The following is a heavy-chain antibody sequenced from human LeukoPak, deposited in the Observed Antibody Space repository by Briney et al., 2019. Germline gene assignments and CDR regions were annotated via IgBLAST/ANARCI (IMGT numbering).Heavy chain of an antibody. CDR1: GFTFSSYG. J-gene: IGHJ4*02. Sequence: GGSLRLSCAASGFTFSSYGMHWVRQAPGKGLEWVAVISYDGSNKYYADSVKGRFTISRDNSKNTLYLQMNSLRAEDTAVYYCAKDQTPWAPALLEEVIYWGQGTLVTVSS. V-gene: IGHV3-30*18. CDR2: ISYDGSNK. D-gene: IGHD2-15*01. CDR3: AKDQTPWAPALLEEVIY.